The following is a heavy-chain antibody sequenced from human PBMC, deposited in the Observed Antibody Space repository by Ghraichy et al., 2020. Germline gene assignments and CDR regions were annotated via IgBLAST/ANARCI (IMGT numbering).Heavy chain of an antibody. V-gene: IGHV3-7*01. Sequence: GGSLRLSCAASGFTFSSYWMSWVRQAPGKGLEWVANIKQDGSEKYYVDSVKGRFTISRDNAKNSLYLQMNSLRAEDTAVYYCARVRNGGSYYFDYWGQGTLVTVSS. CDR3: ARVRNGGSYYFDY. CDR1: GFTFSSYW. J-gene: IGHJ4*02. D-gene: IGHD1-26*01. CDR2: IKQDGSEK.